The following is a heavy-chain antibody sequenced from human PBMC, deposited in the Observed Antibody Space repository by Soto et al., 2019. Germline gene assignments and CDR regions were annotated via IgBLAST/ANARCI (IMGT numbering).Heavy chain of an antibody. CDR2: IGGSGANT. J-gene: IGHJ4*02. CDR1: GFTFNMYD. V-gene: IGHV3-23*01. CDR3: ARTITGYFWAGAY. Sequence: GGSLRLSCAASGFTFNMYDMSWVRQAPGKWLEWVSGIGGSGANTYYADFVKGRFTISRDNSKNTLYLQMDSLRAEDTAIYYCARTITGYFWAGAYWGQGTLVTVSS. D-gene: IGHD1-1*01.